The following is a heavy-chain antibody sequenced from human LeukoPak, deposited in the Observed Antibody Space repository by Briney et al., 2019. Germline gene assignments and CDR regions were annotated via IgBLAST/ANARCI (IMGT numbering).Heavy chain of an antibody. D-gene: IGHD1-1*01. J-gene: IGHJ3*02. Sequence: ASVKVSCKASGYTFTGHYMHWVRQAPGQGLEWMGWINPNSGGTNYAQKFQGRVTMTRDTSISTAYMELSRLRSDDTAVYYCARKRSRTGNHAFDIWGQGTMVTVSS. V-gene: IGHV1-2*02. CDR3: ARKRSRTGNHAFDI. CDR1: GYTFTGHY. CDR2: INPNSGGT.